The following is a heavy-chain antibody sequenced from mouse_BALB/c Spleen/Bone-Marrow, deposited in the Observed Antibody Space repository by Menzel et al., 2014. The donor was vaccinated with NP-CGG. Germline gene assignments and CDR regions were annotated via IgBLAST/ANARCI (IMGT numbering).Heavy chain of an antibody. Sequence: VKLVESGAELVKPGASVKLSCTASGYTSTSYWMHWVKQRPGQGLEWIGEINPSNGCTNYNEKFKSKATLTVDKSSSTAYMQLSSLTSDDSAVYYCALYCYGSLDYWGQGTTLTVSS. V-gene: IGHV1S81*02. CDR1: GYTSTSYW. J-gene: IGHJ2*01. D-gene: IGHD1-1*01. CDR2: INPSNGCT. CDR3: ALYCYGSLDY.